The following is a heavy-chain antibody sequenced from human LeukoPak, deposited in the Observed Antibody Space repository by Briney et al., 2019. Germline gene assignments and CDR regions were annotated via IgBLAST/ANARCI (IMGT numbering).Heavy chain of an antibody. Sequence: PSETLSLTCTVSGGSLSSSFWSWIRQPPGKGLEWIGYIYFTGSTNYNPSLKSRVTISADTSNNQFSMKLSSVTAADTAVYYCARETYASGWFVYWGQGTLVTVSS. CDR1: GGSLSSSF. V-gene: IGHV4-59*01. J-gene: IGHJ4*02. CDR2: IYFTGST. D-gene: IGHD6-19*01. CDR3: ARETYASGWFVY.